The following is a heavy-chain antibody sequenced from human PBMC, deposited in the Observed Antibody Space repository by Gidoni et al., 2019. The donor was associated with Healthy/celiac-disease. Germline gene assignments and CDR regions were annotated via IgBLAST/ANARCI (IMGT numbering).Heavy chain of an antibody. CDR2: IIPIFGTA. CDR3: ARVERFVVVPAAIRDYYYGMDV. D-gene: IGHD2-2*02. J-gene: IGHJ6*02. CDR1: GGTFSSSA. Sequence: QVQLVQSVAEVKKPGSSVTVPCKASGGTFSSSAISWVRQAPGQGLEWMRGIIPIFGTANYAQKFQGRVTITADESTSTAYMELGSLRSEDTAVYYCARVERFVVVPAAIRDYYYGMDVWGQGTTVTVSS. V-gene: IGHV1-69*01.